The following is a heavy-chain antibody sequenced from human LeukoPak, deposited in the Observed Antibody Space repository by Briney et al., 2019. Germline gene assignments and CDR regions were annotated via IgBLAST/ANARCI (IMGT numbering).Heavy chain of an antibody. Sequence: GASVKVSCKASGGTFSSYAISWVRQAPGQGLEWMGRIIPILGIANYAQKFQGRVTMTRDTSTSTVYMELSSLRSEDTAVYYCARALRVVPAAIGTGYWGQGTLVTVSS. CDR2: IIPILGIA. CDR3: ARALRVVPAAIGTGY. V-gene: IGHV1-69*04. CDR1: GGTFSSYA. J-gene: IGHJ4*02. D-gene: IGHD2-2*01.